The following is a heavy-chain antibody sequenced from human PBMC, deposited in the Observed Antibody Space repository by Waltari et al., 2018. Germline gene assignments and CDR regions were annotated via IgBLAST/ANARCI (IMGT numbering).Heavy chain of an antibody. D-gene: IGHD1-7*01. CDR2: IGGRGGST. CDR3: AKDGVGTDYFDY. J-gene: IGHJ4*02. V-gene: IGHV3-23*01. CDR1: GFTFSSYA. Sequence: EVQLLESGGGLVQPGGSLRLSCAASGFTFSSYAMIWVRRAPGKGPGWGSAIGGRGGSTYSAESVKGRFTISRDKSKNTRDLQMNSLRAEDTAVYYCAKDGVGTDYFDYWGQGTLVTVSS.